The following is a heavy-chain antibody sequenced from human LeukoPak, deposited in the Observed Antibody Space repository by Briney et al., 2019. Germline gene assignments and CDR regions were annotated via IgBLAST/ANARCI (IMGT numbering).Heavy chain of an antibody. CDR3: ARGGVREGNDAFDI. Sequence: PGGSLRLSCAASGFTFSSYWMSWVRQAPGKGLEWVANIKQDGSEKYYVDSVKGRFTISRDNAKNSLYLEMNSLRAEDTAVYYCARGGVREGNDAFDIWGQGTMVTVSS. CDR1: GFTFSSYW. CDR2: IKQDGSEK. V-gene: IGHV3-7*04. J-gene: IGHJ3*02. D-gene: IGHD3-10*01.